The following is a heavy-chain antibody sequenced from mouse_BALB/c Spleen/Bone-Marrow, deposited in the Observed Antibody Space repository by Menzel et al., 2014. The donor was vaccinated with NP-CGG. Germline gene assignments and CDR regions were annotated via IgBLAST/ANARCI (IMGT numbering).Heavy chain of an antibody. CDR3: ARGVGRAFDY. J-gene: IGHJ2*01. Sequence: QVQLKQSGAELAKPGASVKMSCKASGYTFTSYWMHWVKQRPEQGLEWIGYINPSTGYTEYNQKFKDKATLTADKSSSTAYMQLSSLTSEDSAVYYCARGVGRAFDYWGQGTTLTVSS. V-gene: IGHV1-7*01. CDR1: GYTFTSYW. D-gene: IGHD4-1*01. CDR2: INPSTGYT.